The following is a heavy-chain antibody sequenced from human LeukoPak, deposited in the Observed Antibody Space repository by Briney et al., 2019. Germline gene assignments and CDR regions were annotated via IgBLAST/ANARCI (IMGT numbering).Heavy chain of an antibody. D-gene: IGHD2-15*01. CDR2: IYYSGST. J-gene: IGHJ4*02. CDR3: ARGLHCSGGSCYSFDY. CDR1: GGSISSGGYY. V-gene: IGHV4-31*03. Sequence: SQTLSLTCTVSGGSISSGGYYWSWIRQHPGTGLEWIGYIYYSGSTYYNPSLKSRVTISVDTSKNQFSLKLSSVTAADTAVYYCARGLHCSGGSCYSFDYWGQGTLVTVSS.